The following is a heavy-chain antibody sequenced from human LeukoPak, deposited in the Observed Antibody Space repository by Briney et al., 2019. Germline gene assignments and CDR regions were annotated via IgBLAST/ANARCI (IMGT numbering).Heavy chain of an antibody. D-gene: IGHD3-22*01. Sequence: GASVKVSCKASGYTFTSYDINWVRQATGQGLEWMGWMNPNSGNTGYAQKFQGRVTMTRNTSISTAYMELSSLRSEDTAVYYCARVFGYDSSGYYYGYYYYYYMDVWGKGTTVTISS. V-gene: IGHV1-8*01. CDR2: MNPNSGNT. CDR1: GYTFTSYD. CDR3: ARVFGYDSSGYYYGYYYYYYMDV. J-gene: IGHJ6*03.